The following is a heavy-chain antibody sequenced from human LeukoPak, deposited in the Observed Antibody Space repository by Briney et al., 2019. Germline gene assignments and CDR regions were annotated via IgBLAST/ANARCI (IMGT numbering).Heavy chain of an antibody. J-gene: IGHJ4*02. D-gene: IGHD3-10*01. Sequence: SETLSLTCAVYGGSFSSYYWSWIRQPPGKGLVWIGEITHSGSTHYNPSLKSRVTISLDTSKSQFSLKLSSVTAADTAVYYCARVTRFNQFGELWFDYWGQGTLLTVSS. CDR1: GGSFSSYY. V-gene: IGHV4-34*01. CDR3: ARVTRFNQFGELWFDY. CDR2: ITHSGST.